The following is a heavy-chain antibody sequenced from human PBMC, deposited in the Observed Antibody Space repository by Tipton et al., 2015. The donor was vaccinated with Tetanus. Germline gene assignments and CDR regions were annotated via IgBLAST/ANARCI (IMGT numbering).Heavy chain of an antibody. Sequence: SLRLSCAASGFTFNTYNMNWVRQAPGKGLEWVSYISTSSTTIFYADSVRGRFTISRDNAKNSLYLQMNSLRDEDTALYYCARSVEYGFDSWGQGTPVTVSS. J-gene: IGHJ4*02. V-gene: IGHV3-48*02. CDR3: ARSVEYGFDS. CDR2: ISTSSTTI. D-gene: IGHD2/OR15-2a*01. CDR1: GFTFNTYN.